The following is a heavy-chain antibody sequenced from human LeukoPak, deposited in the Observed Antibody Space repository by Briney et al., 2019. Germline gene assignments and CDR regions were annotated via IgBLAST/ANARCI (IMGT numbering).Heavy chain of an antibody. J-gene: IGHJ5*02. Sequence: SETLSLTCTVSGGSISSYYWSWIRQPPGKGPEWIGCIYYSGSTNYNPSLKSRVTISVDTSKNQFSLKLSSVTAADTAVYYCARRGVDCSGGSCYPGSWFDPWGQGTLVTVSS. CDR3: ARRGVDCSGGSCYPGSWFDP. V-gene: IGHV4-59*08. CDR2: IYYSGST. CDR1: GGSISSYY. D-gene: IGHD2-15*01.